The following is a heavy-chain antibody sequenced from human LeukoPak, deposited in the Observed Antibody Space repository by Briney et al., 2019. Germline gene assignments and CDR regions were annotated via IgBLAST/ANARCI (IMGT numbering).Heavy chain of an antibody. J-gene: IGHJ4*02. CDR3: ARGAYCGGDCYLDY. CDR2: IYTSGST. Sequence: SQTLSLTCTVSGGSISSGSYYWSWIRQPAGKGLEWIGRIYTSGSTNYNPSLKGRVTISVDTSKNQFSLKLSSVTAADTAVYYCARGAYCGGDCYLDYWGQGTLVTVSS. CDR1: GGSISSGSYY. V-gene: IGHV4-61*02. D-gene: IGHD2-21*02.